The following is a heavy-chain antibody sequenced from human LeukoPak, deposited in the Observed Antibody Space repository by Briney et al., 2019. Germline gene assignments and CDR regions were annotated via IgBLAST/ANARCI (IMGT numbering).Heavy chain of an antibody. J-gene: IGHJ4*02. CDR3: ARLDQNWNYYFDY. CDR2: ISSSSSYT. D-gene: IGHD1-7*01. Sequence: PGGSLRLSCAASGFTFSDYYMSWIRQAPGKGLEWFSYISSSSSYTNYADSVKGRFTISRDNAKNSLYLQMNSLRAEDTAVYYCARLDQNWNYYFDYWGQGTLVTVSS. CDR1: GFTFSDYY. V-gene: IGHV3-11*06.